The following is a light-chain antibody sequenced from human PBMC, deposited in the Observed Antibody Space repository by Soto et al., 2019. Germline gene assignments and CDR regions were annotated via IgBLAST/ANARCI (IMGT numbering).Light chain of an antibody. V-gene: IGKV3-20*01. Sequence: EIVLTQSPGTLSLSPGERATLSCRASQSVSSSYLAWYQQKPGQAPRLLIYGASSRATGIPDRFSGSGSGTDFTLTISRLEPEDFAVYYCHQYGSSPPSTFGQGTKGEIK. CDR2: GAS. CDR1: QSVSSSY. CDR3: HQYGSSPPST. J-gene: IGKJ1*01.